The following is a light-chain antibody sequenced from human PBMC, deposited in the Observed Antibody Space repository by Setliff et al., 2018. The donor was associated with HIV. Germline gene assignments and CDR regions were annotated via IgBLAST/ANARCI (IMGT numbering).Light chain of an antibody. Sequence: QSVLTQPPSVSGSPGQSVTISCTGTSSDVGSYNNVSWYQQPPGTVPKLMIYEVSNRPSGVPDRFSGSKSGNTASLTISGLQADDEADYYCSSYTSSSTYVFGTGTQVTVL. J-gene: IGLJ1*01. CDR2: EVS. CDR1: SSDVGSYNN. CDR3: SSYTSSSTYV. V-gene: IGLV2-18*02.